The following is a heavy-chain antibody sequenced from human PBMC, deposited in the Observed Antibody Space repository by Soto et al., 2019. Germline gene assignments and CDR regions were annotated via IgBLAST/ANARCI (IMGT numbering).Heavy chain of an antibody. Sequence: QAQLVQSGAEVKKPGGSVKVSCKASVYTLSSFGIHWVRQAPGQRLEWMGWINAGNGNTKYSQKLQGRVTFSRDTSANTAYMELTCLTAEDTAVYYCVRTRQQWLVGDSWGQGSLVTVSS. CDR1: VYTLSSFG. J-gene: IGHJ4*02. D-gene: IGHD6-19*01. CDR3: VRTRQQWLVGDS. V-gene: IGHV1-3*01. CDR2: INAGNGNT.